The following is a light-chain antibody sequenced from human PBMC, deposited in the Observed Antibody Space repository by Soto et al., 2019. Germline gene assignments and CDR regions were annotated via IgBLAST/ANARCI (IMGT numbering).Light chain of an antibody. CDR3: AAWDDRLHAVV. J-gene: IGLJ2*01. CDR2: RTN. CDR1: SSNIGSHT. V-gene: IGLV1-44*01. Sequence: QSVLTQPSSASGTPGQSVNISCSGTSSNIGSHTVNWYQQIPGKAPQLFIFRTNERPSGVPDRFSGSKSVTSASLAISGLHSDDDADYYCAAWDDRLHAVVFGGGTKLTVL.